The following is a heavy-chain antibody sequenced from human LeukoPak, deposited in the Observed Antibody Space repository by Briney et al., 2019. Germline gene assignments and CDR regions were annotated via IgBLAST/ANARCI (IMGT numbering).Heavy chain of an antibody. V-gene: IGHV3-30*04. J-gene: IGHJ3*02. D-gene: IGHD3-10*01. Sequence: GGSLRLSCAASGFTFSSYAMHWVRQAPGKGLEWVAVISYGGSNKYYADSVKGRFTISRDNSKNTLYLQMNSLRAEDTAVYYCAKPRWLFWAMVRGVSGAFDIWGQGTMVTVSS. CDR1: GFTFSSYA. CDR2: ISYGGSNK. CDR3: AKPRWLFWAMVRGVSGAFDI.